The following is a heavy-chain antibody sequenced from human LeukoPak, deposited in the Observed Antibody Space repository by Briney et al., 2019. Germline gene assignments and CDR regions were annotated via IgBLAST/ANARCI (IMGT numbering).Heavy chain of an antibody. D-gene: IGHD6-19*01. CDR2: ISGGGGST. V-gene: IGHV3-23*01. Sequence: GGSLRLSCAASGLTFSSYAMSWVRQTPGKGLKWVSAISGGGGSTYYADSVKGRFTISRDNSKNTLYLQMNSLRAEDTAVYYCAKVTGAVAGPYWGQGTLVTVSS. J-gene: IGHJ4*02. CDR3: AKVTGAVAGPY. CDR1: GLTFSSYA.